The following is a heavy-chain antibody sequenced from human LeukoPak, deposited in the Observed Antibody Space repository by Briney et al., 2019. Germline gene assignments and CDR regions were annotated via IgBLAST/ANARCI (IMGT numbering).Heavy chain of an antibody. CDR1: RFTFSSHW. D-gene: IGHD6-13*01. CDR3: ARDSEYSSSFAFDI. CDR2: INQDGSER. Sequence: PGGSLRLSCAASRFTFSSHWMTWVRQAPGKGLEWVAHINQDGSERYYVDSVKGRFTISRDNAKNSLYLQMNSLRAEDTAVYYCARDSEYSSSFAFDIWGQGTMVTVSS. V-gene: IGHV3-7*01. J-gene: IGHJ3*02.